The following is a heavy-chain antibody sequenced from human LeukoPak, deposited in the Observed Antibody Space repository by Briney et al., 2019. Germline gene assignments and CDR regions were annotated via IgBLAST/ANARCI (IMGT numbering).Heavy chain of an antibody. J-gene: IGHJ2*01. D-gene: IGHD3-16*01. CDR3: ARGSLGFSPFDL. V-gene: IGHV4-39*01. Sequence: KPSETLSLTCTVSGGSISSSSYYWGWIRQPPGKGLEWIGSIYYSGSTYYNPSLKSRVTISVDTSKNQFSLKLSSVTAADTAVYYCARGSLGFSPFDLWGRGTLVTVSS. CDR1: GGSISSSSYY. CDR2: IYYSGST.